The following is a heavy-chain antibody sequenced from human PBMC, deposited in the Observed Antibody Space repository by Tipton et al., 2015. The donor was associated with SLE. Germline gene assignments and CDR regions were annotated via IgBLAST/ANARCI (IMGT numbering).Heavy chain of an antibody. D-gene: IGHD2-15*01. CDR1: GGSFSGYY. CDR3: ARYCSGGSCYHDAFDI. Sequence: TLSLTCAVYGGSFSGYYWSWIRQPPGKGLEWIGEINHSGITNYNPSLKSRVTTSVDTSKNQFSLKLTSVTAADTAVYYCARYCSGGSCYHDAFDIWGQGTMVTVSS. CDR2: INHSGIT. J-gene: IGHJ3*02. V-gene: IGHV4-34*01.